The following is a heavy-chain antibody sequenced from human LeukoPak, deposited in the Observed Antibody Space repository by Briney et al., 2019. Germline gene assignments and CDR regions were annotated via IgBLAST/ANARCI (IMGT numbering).Heavy chain of an antibody. CDR2: ISSSSSYI. D-gene: IGHD2-2*02. CDR1: GFTFSSYS. Sequence: PGGSLRLSCAASGFTFSSYSMNWVRQAPGKGLEWVSSISSSSSYIYYADSVKGRFTISRDNAKNSLYLQMNSLRAEDTAVYYCARSLRAVPAAISDYWGQGTLVTVSS. V-gene: IGHV3-21*01. CDR3: ARSLRAVPAAISDY. J-gene: IGHJ4*02.